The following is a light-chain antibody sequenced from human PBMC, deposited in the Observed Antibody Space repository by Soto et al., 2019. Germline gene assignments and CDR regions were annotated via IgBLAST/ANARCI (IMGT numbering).Light chain of an antibody. CDR3: SSFAGNNNLV. CDR2: KVS. J-gene: IGLJ2*01. CDR1: SSDVGVYNY. V-gene: IGLV2-8*01. Sequence: QSALTQPPSASGSPGQSVTISCTGTSSDVGVYNYVSWYQQHPGKAPKLMIYKVSKRPSGVPDRFSGSKSGNTASLTVSGLQAEDEADYYCSSFAGNNNLVFGGGTKLTVL.